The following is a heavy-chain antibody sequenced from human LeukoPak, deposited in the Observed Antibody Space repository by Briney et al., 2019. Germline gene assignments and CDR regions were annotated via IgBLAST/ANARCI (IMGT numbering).Heavy chain of an antibody. CDR2: INSDGSST. CDR3: ARDPLLVASFDY. D-gene: IGHD6-6*01. V-gene: IGHV3-74*01. Sequence: GGSLILSCAASGFTFSSYWTHWVRQAPGKGLVWVSRINSDGSSTSYADSVKGRFTISRDNAKNTLYLQMNSLRAEDTAVYYCARDPLLVASFDYWGQGTLVTVSS. CDR1: GFTFSSYW. J-gene: IGHJ4*02.